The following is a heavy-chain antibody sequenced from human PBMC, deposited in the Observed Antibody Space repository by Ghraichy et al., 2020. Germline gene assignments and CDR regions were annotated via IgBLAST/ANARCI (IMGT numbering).Heavy chain of an antibody. CDR3: ARVKEDYIWGSYGPRGYYLDH. CDR1: GGSFSGYY. D-gene: IGHD3-16*01. CDR2: INHSGST. V-gene: IGHV4-34*01. J-gene: IGHJ4*02. Sequence: SETLSLTCAVYGGSFSGYYWSWIRQPPGKGLEWIGEINHSGSTNYNPSLKSRVTISVDTSKNQFSLKLSSVTAADTAVYYWARVKEDYIWGSYGPRGYYLDHWGQGSRVTVSS.